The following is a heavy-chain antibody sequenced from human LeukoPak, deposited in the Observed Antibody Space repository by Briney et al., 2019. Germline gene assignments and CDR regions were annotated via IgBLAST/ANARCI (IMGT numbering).Heavy chain of an antibody. D-gene: IGHD3-22*01. V-gene: IGHV1-2*06. J-gene: IGHJ5*02. CDR3: ARPNSIGHLWGDRNWFDP. Sequence: ASVKVSCKASGYTFTGYYMHWVRQAPGQGLEWMGRINPNSGGTNYAQKFQGRVTMTRDTSISTAYMELSRLRSDDTAVYYCARPNSIGHLWGDRNWFDPWGQGTLVTVSS. CDR2: INPNSGGT. CDR1: GYTFTGYY.